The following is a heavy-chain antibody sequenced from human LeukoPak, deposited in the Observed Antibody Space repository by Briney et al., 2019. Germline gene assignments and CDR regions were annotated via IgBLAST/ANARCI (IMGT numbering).Heavy chain of an antibody. CDR3: ARVDLSSGWYGYFRH. Sequence: SVKVSCKASGGTFSSYAISWVRQAPGQGLEWMGGIIPIFGTANYAQKFQSRVTITADKSTSTAYMELSRLRSEDTAVYYCARVDLSSGWYGYFRHWGQGTLVTVSS. CDR1: GGTFSSYA. CDR2: IIPIFGTA. J-gene: IGHJ1*01. V-gene: IGHV1-69*06. D-gene: IGHD6-19*01.